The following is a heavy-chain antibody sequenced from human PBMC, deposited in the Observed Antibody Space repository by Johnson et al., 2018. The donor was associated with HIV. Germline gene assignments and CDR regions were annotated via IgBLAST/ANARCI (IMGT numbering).Heavy chain of an antibody. CDR1: GITVNTNY. D-gene: IGHD3-3*01. CDR3: ARESGHAFDI. CDR2: IFSVGNT. V-gene: IGHV3-66*01. J-gene: IGHJ3*02. Sequence: EVQLVESGGGLVQSGESLRLSCAASGITVNTNYMSWVRRAPGKGLAWVSVIFSVGNTSYADSVKGRFTIPRDNSKNTLYLQMNSLRAEDTAVYYCARESGHAFDIWGQGTVVTVSS.